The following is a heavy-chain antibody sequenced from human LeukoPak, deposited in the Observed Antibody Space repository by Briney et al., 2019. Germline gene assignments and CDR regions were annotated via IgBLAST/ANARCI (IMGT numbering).Heavy chain of an antibody. V-gene: IGHV3-30-3*01. D-gene: IGHD3-10*01. Sequence: GGSLRLSCAASGFTFSSYAMHWVRQAPGKGLEWVAVISYDGSNKYYADSVKGRFTISRDDSKNTLYLQMNSLRAEDTAVYYCARDIDGSGSYYRSLYYYYYGMDVWGQGTTVTVSS. J-gene: IGHJ6*02. CDR3: ARDIDGSGSYYRSLYYYYYGMDV. CDR2: ISYDGSNK. CDR1: GFTFSSYA.